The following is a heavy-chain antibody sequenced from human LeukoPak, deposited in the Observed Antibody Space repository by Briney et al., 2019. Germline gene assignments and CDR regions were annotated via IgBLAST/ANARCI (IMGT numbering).Heavy chain of an antibody. D-gene: IGHD6-19*01. V-gene: IGHV6-1*01. CDR3: ARVVSSGWYYFDY. CDR1: GDILSSNSAA. CDR2: TYYRSNWYN. Sequence: SQTLSLTCAISGDILSSNSAAWDWIRQSPSRGLEWLGRTYYRSNWYNDYAASVKSRITTNPDTSKNQFSLQLNSVTPEDTAVYYCARVVSSGWYYFDYWGQGTLVTVSS. J-gene: IGHJ4*02.